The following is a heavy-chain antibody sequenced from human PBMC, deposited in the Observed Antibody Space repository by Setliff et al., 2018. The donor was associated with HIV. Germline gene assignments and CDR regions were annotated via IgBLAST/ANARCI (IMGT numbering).Heavy chain of an antibody. CDR3: VRDLVYYYDNSGSFYVAEYFQH. J-gene: IGHJ1*01. Sequence: GGSLRLSCAASGFIFSNARMNWVRQVPGKGLEWVGHIKKKGDGGTTEYATPVKGRFTISRDDSENMLYLQMNDLRAEDTAVYYCVRDLVYYYDNSGSFYVAEYFQHWGQGTLVTVSS. CDR2: IKKKGDGGTT. CDR1: GFIFSNAR. D-gene: IGHD3-22*01. V-gene: IGHV3-15*01.